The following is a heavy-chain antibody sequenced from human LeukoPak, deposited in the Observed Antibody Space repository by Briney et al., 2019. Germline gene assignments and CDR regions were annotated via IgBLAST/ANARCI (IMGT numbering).Heavy chain of an antibody. CDR1: GFTFSSYA. CDR2: ISGSGGTT. Sequence: PGGSLRLSCAASGFTFSSYAMSYVRQTPGKGLEWVSAISGSGGTTYYADSVKGRFTISRDNSKNTLYLQMNSLRAEDTAVYYCAKDSRLHDFWSGYHSDYWGQGTLVTVSS. CDR3: AKDSRLHDFWSGYHSDY. D-gene: IGHD3-3*01. J-gene: IGHJ4*02. V-gene: IGHV3-23*01.